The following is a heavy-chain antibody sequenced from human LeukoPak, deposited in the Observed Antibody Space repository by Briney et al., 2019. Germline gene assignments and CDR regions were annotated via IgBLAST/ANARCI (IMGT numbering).Heavy chain of an antibody. D-gene: IGHD2/OR15-2a*01. Sequence: GRSLRLSCEASGFIFRSHDMHWVRQAPGKGLEWVAAISFDAKKKFYADSVRGRFTISRDNSKNTLYLHIDSLRPEDTALFYCVREPFSTSATAYWGQGTLVAVSS. V-gene: IGHV3-30*04. CDR3: VREPFSTSATAY. CDR2: ISFDAKKK. CDR1: GFIFRSHD. J-gene: IGHJ4*02.